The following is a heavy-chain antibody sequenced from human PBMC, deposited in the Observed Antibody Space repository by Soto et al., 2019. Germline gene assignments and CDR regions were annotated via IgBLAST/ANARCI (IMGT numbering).Heavy chain of an antibody. J-gene: IGHJ4*02. CDR3: ARAVYDSSGYFIH. Sequence: SVKVSCKASGGTFSSYTISWVRKVPGQGLEWMGRIIPILGIANYAQKFQGRVTITADKSTSTAYMELSSLRSEDTAVYYCARAVYDSSGYFIHWGQGTLVTVSS. D-gene: IGHD3-22*01. V-gene: IGHV1-69*02. CDR1: GGTFSSYT. CDR2: IIPILGIA.